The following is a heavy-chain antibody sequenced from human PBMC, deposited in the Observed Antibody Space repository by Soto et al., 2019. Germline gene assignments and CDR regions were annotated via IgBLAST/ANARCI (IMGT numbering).Heavy chain of an antibody. CDR2: IYYSGST. D-gene: IGHD2-15*01. CDR1: GGSISSGGYY. CDR3: ARDQPLRYCSGGSCSYYYYGMDV. V-gene: IGHV4-31*03. J-gene: IGHJ6*02. Sequence: QVQLQESGPGLVKPSQTLSLTCTVSGGSISSGGYYWSWIRQHPGKGLEWIGYIYYSGSTYYNPSLKGRVTISVDTSKNQFSLKLSSVTAADTAVYYCARDQPLRYCSGGSCSYYYYGMDVWGQGTTVTVSS.